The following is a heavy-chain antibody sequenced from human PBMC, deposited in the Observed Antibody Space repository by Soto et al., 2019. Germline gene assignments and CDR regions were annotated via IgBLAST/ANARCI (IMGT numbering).Heavy chain of an antibody. Sequence: ASVKVSCKASGYTFTSYGISWVRQAPGQGLEWMGWISAYNGNTNYAQKLQGRVTMTTDTSTSTAYMELRSLRSDDTAVYYCARERVRFLEWSRLSRFAPWGQGTLVTVSS. J-gene: IGHJ5*02. CDR1: GYTFTSYG. CDR3: ARERVRFLEWSRLSRFAP. D-gene: IGHD3-3*01. V-gene: IGHV1-18*01. CDR2: ISAYNGNT.